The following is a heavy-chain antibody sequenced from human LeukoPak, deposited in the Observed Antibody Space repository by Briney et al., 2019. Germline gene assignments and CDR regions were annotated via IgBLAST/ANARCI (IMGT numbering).Heavy chain of an antibody. CDR2: IYHSGST. CDR1: GYSISSGYY. J-gene: IGHJ5*02. D-gene: IGHD3-10*01. V-gene: IGHV4-38-2*02. CDR3: ARVTYLLWFGEFDP. Sequence: SETLSLTCTVSGYSISSGYYWGWIRQPPGKGLEWIGSIYHSGSTYYNPSLKSRVTISVDTSKNQFSLKLSSVTAADTAVYYCARVTYLLWFGEFDPWGQGTLVTVSS.